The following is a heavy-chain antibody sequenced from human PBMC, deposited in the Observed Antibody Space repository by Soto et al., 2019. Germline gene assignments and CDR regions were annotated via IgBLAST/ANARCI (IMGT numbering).Heavy chain of an antibody. V-gene: IGHV3-23*01. Sequence: GGSLRLSCAASGFTFSSYAMSWVRQAPGKGLEWVSAISGGGGSTYYADSVKGRFTISGDNSKNTLYLQMNSLRAEDTAVYYCAKADPGGVDTAMVFWGQGTMVTVSS. CDR2: ISGGGGST. D-gene: IGHD5-18*01. J-gene: IGHJ3*01. CDR3: AKADPGGVDTAMVF. CDR1: GFTFSSYA.